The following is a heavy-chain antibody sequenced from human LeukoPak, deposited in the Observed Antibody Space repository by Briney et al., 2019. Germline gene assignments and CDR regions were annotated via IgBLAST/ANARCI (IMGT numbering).Heavy chain of an antibody. CDR2: IYYSGST. J-gene: IGHJ6*03. D-gene: IGHD3-10*01. V-gene: IGHV4-39*01. Sequence: PSETLSLTCSVSGDSISSYYWGWIRQPPGKGLEWIGSIYYSGSTYYNPSLKSRVTISVDTSKNQFSLKLSSVTAADTAVYYCARAYGSGSYGPGGYYMDVWGKGTTVTISS. CDR3: ARAYGSGSYGPGGYYMDV. CDR1: GDSISSYY.